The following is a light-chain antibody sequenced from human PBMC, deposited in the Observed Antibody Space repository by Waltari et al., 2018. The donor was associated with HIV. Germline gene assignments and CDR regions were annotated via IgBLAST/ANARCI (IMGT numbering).Light chain of an antibody. CDR3: QQYYSTPQYT. CDR2: WAA. V-gene: IGKV4-1*01. J-gene: IGKJ2*01. CDR1: RSVLSRSTNKNY. Sequence: DIVMTQSPASLPLSLGERATLNCTPRRSVLSRSTNKNYLAWYQKKSGQPPKLLFYWAATRESGVPDRFSGSGSGTDFTLNISNLQAEDVAVYYCQQYYSTPQYTFGQGTKLEIK.